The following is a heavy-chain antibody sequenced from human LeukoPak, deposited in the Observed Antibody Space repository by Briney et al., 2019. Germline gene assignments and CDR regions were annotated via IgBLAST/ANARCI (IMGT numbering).Heavy chain of an antibody. Sequence: PSETLSLTCTVSGGSISSYYWNWIRQPPGKGLEWIGYMYYSGSTYYNPSLKSRVTISLDTSKNQFSLKLSSVTAADTAVYYCARIEGSYGANWFDPWGQGTLVTVSS. CDR3: ARIEGSYGANWFDP. V-gene: IGHV4-59*12. CDR1: GGSISSYY. J-gene: IGHJ5*02. D-gene: IGHD1-26*01. CDR2: MYYSGST.